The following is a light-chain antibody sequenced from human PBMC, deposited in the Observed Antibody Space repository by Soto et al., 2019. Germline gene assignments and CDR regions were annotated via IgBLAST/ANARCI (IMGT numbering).Light chain of an antibody. Sequence: QSALTQPASVSGSPGQSITISCTGTSSDVGAYNSVSWYQQRPDKAPKLIIFSVTSRTSGLSDRFSGSKSDNTASLTISGLRTEDEADYYCSSATSSSTYLFGTGTKLTVL. CDR1: SSDVGAYNS. CDR3: SSATSSSTYL. J-gene: IGLJ1*01. V-gene: IGLV2-14*03. CDR2: SVT.